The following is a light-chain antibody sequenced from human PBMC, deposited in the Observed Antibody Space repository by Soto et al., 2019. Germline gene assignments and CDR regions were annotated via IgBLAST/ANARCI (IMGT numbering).Light chain of an antibody. CDR2: DAS. Sequence: DIQMTQSPSSLSASVVDRVTITCQASQDISNYLNWYQQKPGKAPKLLIYDASNLETGVPSRFSGSGSGTDFTFTISSLQPEDIATYYCQQMITFGQGTRLEIK. CDR1: QDISNY. J-gene: IGKJ5*01. V-gene: IGKV1-33*01. CDR3: QQMIT.